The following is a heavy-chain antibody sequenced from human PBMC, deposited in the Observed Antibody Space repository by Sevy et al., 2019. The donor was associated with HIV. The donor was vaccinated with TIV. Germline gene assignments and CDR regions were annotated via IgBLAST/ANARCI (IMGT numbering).Heavy chain of an antibody. J-gene: IGHJ4*02. CDR3: AREGCTKPHDY. CDR2: LSFGCGEI. D-gene: IGHD2-8*01. V-gene: IGHV3-23*01. CDR1: GFTVSKYS. Sequence: GGSLRLSCAASGFTVSKYSMSWVRQPPGKGLEWVSTLSFGCGEINYADSVKGRFTISRDNSKSSLYLQMNNLRPEDTAVYYCAREGCTKPHDYWGQGTLVTVSS.